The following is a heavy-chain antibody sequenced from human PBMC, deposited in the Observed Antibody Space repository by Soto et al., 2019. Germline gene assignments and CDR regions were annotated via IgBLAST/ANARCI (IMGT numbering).Heavy chain of an antibody. D-gene: IGHD3-10*01. J-gene: IGHJ6*02. CDR1: GYTFTSYG. CDR3: ARARDYYGSGSYFGMDV. CDR2: ISAYNGNT. Sequence: GASVKVSCKASGYTFTSYGISWVRQAPGQGLEWMGWISAYNGNTNYAQKLQGRVTMTTDTSTSTAYMELRSLRSDDTAVYYCARARDYYGSGSYFGMDVWGQGTKVTVSS. V-gene: IGHV1-18*01.